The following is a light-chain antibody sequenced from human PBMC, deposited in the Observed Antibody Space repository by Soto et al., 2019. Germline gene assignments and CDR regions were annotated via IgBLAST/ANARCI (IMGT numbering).Light chain of an antibody. Sequence: QSALNQPRSVSGSPGQSVTISCTGTSSDVGGYNYVSWYQHHPGEAPKLMIYDVTKRPSGVRDRFSASKSGNTASLTISGLQAEDEADYYCCSYAGSYTYVFGTGTKVTVL. J-gene: IGLJ1*01. V-gene: IGLV2-11*01. CDR2: DVT. CDR3: CSYAGSYTYV. CDR1: SSDVGGYNY.